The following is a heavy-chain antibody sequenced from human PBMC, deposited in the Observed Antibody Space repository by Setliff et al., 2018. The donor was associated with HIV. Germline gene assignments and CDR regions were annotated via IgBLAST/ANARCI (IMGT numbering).Heavy chain of an antibody. CDR2: INEDGNKK. CDR3: ARPLLRTNPVYGILGNXFDS. V-gene: IGHV3-7*03. CDR1: RFSFSTFW. D-gene: IGHD2-8*01. J-gene: IGHJ5*01. Sequence: PGGSLRLSCATSRFSFSTFWRNWVRQAPGKXXXXXANINEDGNKKYHAASVWGRFTISRDNAKNSLYLQMNSLRAEDTAVYYCARPLLRTNPVYGILGNXFDSWGRGTLVTVSS.